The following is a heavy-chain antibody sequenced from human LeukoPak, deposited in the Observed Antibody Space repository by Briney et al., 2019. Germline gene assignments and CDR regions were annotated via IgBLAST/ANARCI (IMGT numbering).Heavy chain of an antibody. CDR3: ARRYLQTLNFDY. CDR2: IYPGDSDS. J-gene: IGHJ4*02. CDR1: GYIFSNYW. Sequence: GESLKISCRGSGYIFSNYWIAWVRQMPGKALEWMGIIYPGDSDSRYSPSFQGQVTISADKSISTAYLQWSSLKASDTAMYYCARRYLQTLNFDYWGQGTLVTVSS. V-gene: IGHV5-51*01. D-gene: IGHD1-1*01.